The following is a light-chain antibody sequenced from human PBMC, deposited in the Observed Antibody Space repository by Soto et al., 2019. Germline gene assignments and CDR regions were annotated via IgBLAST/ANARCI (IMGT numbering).Light chain of an antibody. J-gene: IGKJ1*01. CDR3: QQYAGSWT. CDR1: QSLSNNF. Sequence: EIVLTQSPGTLSLSPGERATLSCRASQSLSNNFLAWYQQKPGQAPRLLVDGASSRATGIPDRFSGSGSGTDFTLTSSRLEPEDVAVYYCQQYAGSWTFGQGTKVEIK. V-gene: IGKV3-20*01. CDR2: GAS.